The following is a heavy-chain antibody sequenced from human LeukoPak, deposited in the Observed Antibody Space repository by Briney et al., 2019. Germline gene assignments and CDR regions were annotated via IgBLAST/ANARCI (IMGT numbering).Heavy chain of an antibody. CDR3: PGIKVYYVSGTFDH. V-gene: IGHV1-69*06. CDR2: IIPIFGTA. CDR1: GGTFSSYA. Sequence: SVKVSCKASGGTFSSYAISWVRQAPGQGLEWMGGIIPIFGTANYAQKFQGRVTITADKSTSTAYMELSSLRSEDTAVYYCPGIKVYYVSGTFDHRAQGTLATVPS. J-gene: IGHJ4*02. D-gene: IGHD3-10*01.